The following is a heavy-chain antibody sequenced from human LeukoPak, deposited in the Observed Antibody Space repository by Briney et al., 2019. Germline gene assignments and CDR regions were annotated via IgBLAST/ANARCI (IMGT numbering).Heavy chain of an antibody. D-gene: IGHD2-15*01. CDR3: ARDVVGAPDDY. V-gene: IGHV4-4*07. CDR1: GGSVSGSY. Sequence: PSETLSLTCTVSGGSVSGSYWSWIRRSAGRGLEWIGRIYIYGTTNYNPSLKSRVTMSVDTSKNQLSLKLTSVTAADTAVYYCARDVVGAPDDYWGQGILVTVSS. J-gene: IGHJ4*02. CDR2: IYIYGTT.